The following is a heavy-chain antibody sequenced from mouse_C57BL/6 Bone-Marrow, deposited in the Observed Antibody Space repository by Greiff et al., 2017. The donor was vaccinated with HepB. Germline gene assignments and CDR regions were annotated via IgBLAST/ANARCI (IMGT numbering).Heavy chain of an antibody. CDR3: VRRLKGYFDV. CDR2: IRSKSNNYAT. CDR1: GFSFNTYA. J-gene: IGHJ1*03. V-gene: IGHV10-1*01. D-gene: IGHD1-3*01. Sequence: EVKLVESGGGLVQPKGSLKLSCAASGFSFNTYAMNWVRQAPGKGLEWVARIRSKSNNYATYYADSVKDRFTISRDDSESMLYLQMNNLKTEDTAMYYCVRRLKGYFDVWGTGTTVTVSS.